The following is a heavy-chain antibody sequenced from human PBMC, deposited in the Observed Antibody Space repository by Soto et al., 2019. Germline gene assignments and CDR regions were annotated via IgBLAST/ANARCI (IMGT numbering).Heavy chain of an antibody. CDR3: VREEVRDYVSGVDY. CDR2: TRNKANSYTT. J-gene: IGHJ4*02. D-gene: IGHD3-10*01. Sequence: GGSLRLSCAASGFTFSDHYMDWVRQAPGKGLEWVGRTRNKANSYTTEYAASATGRFTISIDDSKNSLYLQMNSLKTEDTAGYYCVREEVRDYVSGVDYWGQGTLVNVSS. CDR1: GFTFSDHY. V-gene: IGHV3-72*01.